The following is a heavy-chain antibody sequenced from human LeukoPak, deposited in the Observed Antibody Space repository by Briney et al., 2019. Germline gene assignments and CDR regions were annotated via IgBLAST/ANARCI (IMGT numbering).Heavy chain of an antibody. CDR2: INHSGST. J-gene: IGHJ6*03. V-gene: IGHV4-34*01. CDR1: GGSFSGYY. D-gene: IGHD3-10*01. CDR3: ARRGAYGSGTYGYMDV. Sequence: SETLSLTCAVYGGSFSGYYWRWIRQPPGKGLEWIGEINHSGSTNYNPSLKSRVTISVDTSKNQFSLKLSSVTAADTAVYDCARRGAYGSGTYGYMDVWGKGTTVTISS.